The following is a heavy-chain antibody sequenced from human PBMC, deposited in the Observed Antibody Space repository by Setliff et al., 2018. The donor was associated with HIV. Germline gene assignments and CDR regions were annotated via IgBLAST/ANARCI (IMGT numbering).Heavy chain of an antibody. V-gene: IGHV3-66*02. CDR2: IYGDDST. Sequence: PGGSLRLSCAASTISTLSVSLNYMSWVRQAPGKGLEYVSIIYGDDSTYYADSVKGRFTIYRDNSENTLYLHMSSLRAEDTAVYYCARPHSRSYRHAFDIWGPGTMVTV. J-gene: IGHJ3*02. CDR3: ARPHSRSYRHAFDI. CDR1: TISTLSVSLNY. D-gene: IGHD6-13*01.